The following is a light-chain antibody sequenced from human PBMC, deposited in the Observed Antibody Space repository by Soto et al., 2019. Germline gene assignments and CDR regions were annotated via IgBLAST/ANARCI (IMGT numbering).Light chain of an antibody. Sequence: QSVLTQPPSASGTPGQRVTISCSGGTSNIGRNAVNWYQQLPGTAPKLLVYGHNQRPSGAPDRFSGSKSGTAASLAISGLQPEDEADYYCAAWDDRLNGGVFGGGTKLNVL. CDR3: AAWDDRLNGGV. CDR1: TSNIGRNA. CDR2: GHN. V-gene: IGLV1-44*01. J-gene: IGLJ3*02.